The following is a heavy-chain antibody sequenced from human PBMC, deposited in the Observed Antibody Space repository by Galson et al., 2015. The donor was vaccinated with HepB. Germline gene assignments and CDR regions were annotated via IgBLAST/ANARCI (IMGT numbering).Heavy chain of an antibody. CDR3: AREGEGVDSSGFTDY. Sequence: SLRLSCAASGFTFSSYAMHWVRQAPGKGLEWVAVISYDGSNKYYADSVKGRFTISRDNSKNTLYLQMNSLRAEDTAVYYCAREGEGVDSSGFTDYWGQGTLVTVSS. CDR1: GFTFSSYA. J-gene: IGHJ4*02. D-gene: IGHD3-22*01. V-gene: IGHV3-30*04. CDR2: ISYDGSNK.